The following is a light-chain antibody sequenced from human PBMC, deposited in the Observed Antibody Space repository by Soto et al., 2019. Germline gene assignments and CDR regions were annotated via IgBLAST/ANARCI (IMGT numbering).Light chain of an antibody. CDR3: QQRSNWPPGVT. CDR2: DAS. V-gene: IGKV3-11*01. Sequence: ESVLTQSAATLSLSPGERATLSCRASQSVSSYLAWYQQKPGQAPRLLIYDASNRATGIPARFSGSGSGTDFTLTISSLEPEDFAVYYCQQRSNWPPGVTFGPGTKVDIK. CDR1: QSVSSY. J-gene: IGKJ3*01.